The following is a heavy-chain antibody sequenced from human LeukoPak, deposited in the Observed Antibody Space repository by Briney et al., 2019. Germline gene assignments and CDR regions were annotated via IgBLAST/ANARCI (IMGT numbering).Heavy chain of an antibody. V-gene: IGHV3-9*01. Sequence: GRSLRLSCAASGFTFDDYAMHWVRQAPGKGLEWVSGISWNSGSIGYADSVKGRFTISRDNAKNSLYLQMNSLRAEDTAVYYCAKRGPGYDKSTYPPHYFDYWGQGTLVTVSS. CDR2: ISWNSGSI. CDR3: AKRGPGYDKSTYPPHYFDY. D-gene: IGHD3-22*01. J-gene: IGHJ4*02. CDR1: GFTFDDYA.